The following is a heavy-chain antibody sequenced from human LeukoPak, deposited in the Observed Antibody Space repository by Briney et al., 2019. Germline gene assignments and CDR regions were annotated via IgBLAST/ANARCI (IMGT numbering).Heavy chain of an antibody. CDR2: IYFSGST. V-gene: IGHV4-59*08. CDR1: GGSISNNY. Sequence: SETLSLTCSVSGGSISNNYWSWIRQPPGKGLEWIGYIYFSGSTYYNPSLKSRVTISVDASKTQFSLKLISVTAADTAEYYCAKHGGHRGFDPWGQGTLVTVSS. D-gene: IGHD2-15*01. J-gene: IGHJ5*02. CDR3: AKHGGHRGFDP.